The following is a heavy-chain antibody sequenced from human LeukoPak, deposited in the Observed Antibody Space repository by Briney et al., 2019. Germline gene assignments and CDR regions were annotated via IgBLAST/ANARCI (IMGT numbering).Heavy chain of an antibody. Sequence: GGSLRLSCAASGFTFSNYAMSWVRQAPGKWQGWVSAISGSGGSTYYADSVKGRFTISRDNSKNTLYLQMNSLRAEDTAVYYCAKDHGWRDSSGSGLDYWGQGTLVTVSS. J-gene: IGHJ4*02. D-gene: IGHD3-22*01. CDR1: GFTFSNYA. CDR3: AKDHGWRDSSGSGLDY. CDR2: ISGSGGST. V-gene: IGHV3-23*01.